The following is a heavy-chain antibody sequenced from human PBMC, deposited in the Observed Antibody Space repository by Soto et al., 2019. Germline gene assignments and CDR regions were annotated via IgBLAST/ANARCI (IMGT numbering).Heavy chain of an antibody. CDR2: ISGSGGST. J-gene: IGHJ4*02. Sequence: GGSLRLSCAASGFTFGSYAMSWVRQAPGKGLEWVSAISGSGGSTYYADSVKGRFTISRDNSKNTLYLQMNSLRAEDTAVYYCAKGGLAPGYFDYWGQGTLVTVSS. CDR3: AKGGLAPGYFDY. CDR1: GFTFGSYA. V-gene: IGHV3-23*01.